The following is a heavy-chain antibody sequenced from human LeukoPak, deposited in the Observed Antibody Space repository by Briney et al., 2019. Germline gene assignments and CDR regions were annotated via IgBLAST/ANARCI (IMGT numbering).Heavy chain of an antibody. V-gene: IGHV3-21*01. J-gene: IGHJ6*03. CDR1: GFTFSSYT. Sequence: GGSLRLSCAASGFTFSSYTMNWVRQAPGKGPEWVSSITSSSSYIYYADSVKGRFTISRDNARNSLYLQMNSLRAEDTALYYCARDGDTVLTRGYYYYMDVWGEGTTVTVSS. CDR3: ARDGDTVLTRGYYYYMDV. D-gene: IGHD4-23*01. CDR2: ITSSSSYI.